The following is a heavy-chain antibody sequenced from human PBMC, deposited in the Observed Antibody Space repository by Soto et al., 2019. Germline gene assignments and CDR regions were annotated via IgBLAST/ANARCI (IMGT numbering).Heavy chain of an antibody. Sequence: QISLKESGPTLVKPTEPLTLTCSFSGFSLSTSGVGVGWIRQPPEKALEWLGMIYWNVEKRYSPSLTNRLTITKDTSKNQVVLTLTDMDPEDTGTYFCAHRRCSGGSCYFDYWGQGTLVTVSS. D-gene: IGHD2-15*01. CDR1: GFSLSTSGVG. V-gene: IGHV2-5*01. CDR3: AHRRCSGGSCYFDY. CDR2: IYWNVEK. J-gene: IGHJ4*02.